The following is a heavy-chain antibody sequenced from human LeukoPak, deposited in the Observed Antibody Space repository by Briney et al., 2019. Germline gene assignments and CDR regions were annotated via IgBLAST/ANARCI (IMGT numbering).Heavy chain of an antibody. CDR2: INSDGSSI. CDR1: GFTFSSYW. D-gene: IGHD2-8*02. V-gene: IGHV3-74*01. CDR3: ARETSTGKYPQNVPDY. Sequence: GGSLRLSCAASGFTFSSYWMHGVRQARGKGLVWFSRINSDGSSIAYADSVQGRFTISRDNAKNTLYLQVSSLSVEDTAVYYCARETSTGKYPQNVPDYWGQGTLVTVSS. J-gene: IGHJ4*02.